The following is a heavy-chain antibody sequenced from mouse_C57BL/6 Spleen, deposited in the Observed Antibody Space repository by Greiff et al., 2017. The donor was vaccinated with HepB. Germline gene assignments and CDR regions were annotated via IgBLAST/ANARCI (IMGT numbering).Heavy chain of an antibody. J-gene: IGHJ1*03. V-gene: IGHV1-52*01. D-gene: IGHD1-1*01. CDR3: ARGSFLYYYGSSWYFDV. CDR1: GYTFTSYW. Sequence: QVQLQQPGAELVRPGSSVKLSCKASGYTFTSYWMHWVKQRPIQGLEWIGNIDPSDSETHYNQKFKDKATLTVDKSSSTAYMQLSSLTSEDSAVYYCARGSFLYYYGSSWYFDVWGTGTTVTVSS. CDR2: IDPSDSET.